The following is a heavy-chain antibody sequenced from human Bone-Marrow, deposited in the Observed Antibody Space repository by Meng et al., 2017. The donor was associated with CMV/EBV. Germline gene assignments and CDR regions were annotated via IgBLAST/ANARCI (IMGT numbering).Heavy chain of an antibody. CDR2: ISSSGSTI. CDR3: ARDTKMRVGDAFDI. J-gene: IGHJ3*02. CDR1: GFTFSDYY. Sequence: GGSLRLSCAASGFTFSDYYMSWIRQAPGKGLEWVSYISSSGSTIYYADSVKGRFTISRDNAKNSLYLEMNSLRTGDTALYYCARDTKMRVGDAFDIWGQGTMVTVSS. D-gene: IGHD2-2*01. V-gene: IGHV3-11*01.